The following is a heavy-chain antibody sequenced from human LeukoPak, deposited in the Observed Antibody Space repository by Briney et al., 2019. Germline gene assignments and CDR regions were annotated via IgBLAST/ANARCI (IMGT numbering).Heavy chain of an antibody. J-gene: IGHJ4*02. V-gene: IGHV3-7*04. CDR3: TRDALFGSGRTHLDF. CDR1: EFTFNRYW. D-gene: IGHD3-10*01. Sequence: PGGSLRLSCAASEFTFNRYWMSWVRQAPGKGLEWVANIKHDGSEAHYVDSVKGRFTTSRDNAKNSLSLQMNSLNVDDTGVYFCTRDALFGSGRTHLDFWSQGTLVSVSS. CDR2: IKHDGSEA.